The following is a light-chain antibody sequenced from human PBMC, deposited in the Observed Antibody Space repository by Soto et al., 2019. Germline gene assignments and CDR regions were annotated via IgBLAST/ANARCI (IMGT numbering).Light chain of an antibody. Sequence: EIVLTQSPATLPLSPGERATLSCRASQSVSSYLAWYQQKPGQAPRLLIYDASNRATGIPARFSGSGSGPDFTLTISSLEPEDFAVYYCQQRSNWPPRITFGQGTRLEIK. CDR1: QSVSSY. CDR3: QQRSNWPPRIT. CDR2: DAS. J-gene: IGKJ5*01. V-gene: IGKV3-11*01.